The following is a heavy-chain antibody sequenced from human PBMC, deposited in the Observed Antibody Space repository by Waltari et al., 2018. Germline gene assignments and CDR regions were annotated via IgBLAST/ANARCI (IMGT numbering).Heavy chain of an antibody. CDR2: IIPILGIA. V-gene: IGHV1-69*02. CDR1: GATFSSYT. Sequence: QVQLVQSGAEVKKPGSSVKVSCKASGATFSSYTISWVRQSPGQGLEWMGRIIPILGIANYAQKFQGRVTITADKSTSTAYMELSSLRSEDTAVYYCVRVRSGYDITNWFDPWGQGTLVTVSS. D-gene: IGHD3-9*01. CDR3: VRVRSGYDITNWFDP. J-gene: IGHJ5*02.